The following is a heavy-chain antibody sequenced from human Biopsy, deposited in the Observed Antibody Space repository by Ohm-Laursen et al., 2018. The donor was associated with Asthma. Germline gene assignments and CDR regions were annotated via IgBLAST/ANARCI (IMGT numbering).Heavy chain of an antibody. D-gene: IGHD6-19*01. CDR2: IMTVFGTT. Sequence: SSVKVSCKAPGGTFSNFAISWVRQAPGQGLEWLGGIMTVFGTTNYAQKFQGRITITADESTSTAYMEVTSLRSEDTAIYYCARCQVGYSSGWSLLLKKIYYSGMDVWGQGTAVTVSS. CDR1: GGTFSNFA. V-gene: IGHV1-69*01. CDR3: ARCQVGYSSGWSLLLKKIYYSGMDV. J-gene: IGHJ6*02.